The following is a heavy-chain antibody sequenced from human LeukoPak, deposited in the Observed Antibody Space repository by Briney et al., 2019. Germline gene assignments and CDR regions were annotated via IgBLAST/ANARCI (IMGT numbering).Heavy chain of an antibody. CDR2: IYYSGST. V-gene: IGHV4-59*12. CDR3: ARGGRELLGIGDFDY. J-gene: IGHJ4*02. Sequence: PSETLSLTCTVSGGSISTYYWSWIRQPPGEGLEWIGCIYYSGSTNYNPSLKSRVTISVGTSKNQFSLKLSSVTAADTAVYYCARGGRELLGIGDFDYWGQGTLVTVSS. CDR1: GGSISTYY. D-gene: IGHD1-26*01.